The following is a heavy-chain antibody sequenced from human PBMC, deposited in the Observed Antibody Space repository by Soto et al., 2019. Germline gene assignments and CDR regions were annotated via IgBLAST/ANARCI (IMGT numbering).Heavy chain of an antibody. D-gene: IGHD3-22*01. CDR2: ISSSSSYI. CDR3: ARQLDYYDSSGYYRPYFDY. V-gene: IGHV3-21*01. CDR1: GFTFSSYS. Sequence: EVQLVESGGGLVKPGGSLRLSCAASGFTFSSYSMNWVRQAPGKGLEWVSSISSSSSYIYYADSVKGRFTISRDNAKNSLYLQMTSLRAEDTAVYYFARQLDYYDSSGYYRPYFDYWGQGTLVTVSS. J-gene: IGHJ4*02.